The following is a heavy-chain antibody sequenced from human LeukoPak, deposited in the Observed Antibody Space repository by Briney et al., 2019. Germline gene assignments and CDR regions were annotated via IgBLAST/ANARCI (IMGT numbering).Heavy chain of an antibody. D-gene: IGHD1-14*01. V-gene: IGHV4-30-2*01. CDR2: IYHSGST. J-gene: IGHJ4*02. Sequence: SETLSLTCTVSGGSISSGGYYWSWIRQPPGKGLEWIGYIYHSGSTYYNPSLKSRVTISVDRSKNQFSLKLSSVTAADTAVYYCARQPLGTTGDPFDYWGQGTLVTVSS. CDR1: GGSISSGGYY. CDR3: ARQPLGTTGDPFDY.